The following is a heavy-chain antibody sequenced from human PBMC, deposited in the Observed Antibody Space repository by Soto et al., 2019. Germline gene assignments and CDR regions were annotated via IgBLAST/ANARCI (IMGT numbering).Heavy chain of an antibody. Sequence: QVQLVQSGAEVKKPGASVKVSCKASGYTFTSYGISWVRQAPGQGLEWMGWISAYNGNTNYAQKLQGRVTMTTDTSKSTAYMELRSLRSDDTAGYYCAREINGGPRHYYYYMDVWGKGTTVTVSS. CDR2: ISAYNGNT. J-gene: IGHJ6*03. V-gene: IGHV1-18*01. CDR1: GYTFTSYG. D-gene: IGHD2-15*01. CDR3: AREINGGPRHYYYYMDV.